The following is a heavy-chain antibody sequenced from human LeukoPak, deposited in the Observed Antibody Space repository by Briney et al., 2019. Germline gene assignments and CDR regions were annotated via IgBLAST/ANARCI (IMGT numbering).Heavy chain of an antibody. Sequence: RGSLRLSCAASGFSFSSYAMTWVRQAPGKGLEWVSAISGSGGSTYSADSVKGRFTISRDNSRDTLYLQMNSLRAEDTAAYYCAKGGPTAGWYIFDYWGQGTLVTVSS. V-gene: IGHV3-23*01. D-gene: IGHD6-19*01. J-gene: IGHJ4*02. CDR2: ISGSGGST. CDR3: AKGGPTAGWYIFDY. CDR1: GFSFSSYA.